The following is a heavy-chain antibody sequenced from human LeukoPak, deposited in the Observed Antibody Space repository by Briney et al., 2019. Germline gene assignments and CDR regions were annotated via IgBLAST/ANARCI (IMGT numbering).Heavy chain of an antibody. V-gene: IGHV1-69*04. J-gene: IGHJ4*02. D-gene: IGHD2-21*02. CDR2: IIPILGIA. CDR1: GGTFSSYA. Sequence: SVKVSCKASGGTFSSYAISWVRQAPGQGLEWVGRIIPILGIANYAQKFQGRVTITADKSTSTAYMELSSLRSEDTAVYYCAREDRTCGGDCYPFDYWGQGTLVTVSS. CDR3: AREDRTCGGDCYPFDY.